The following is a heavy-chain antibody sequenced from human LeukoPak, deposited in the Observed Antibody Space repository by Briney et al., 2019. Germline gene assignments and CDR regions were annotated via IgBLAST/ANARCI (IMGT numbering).Heavy chain of an antibody. CDR2: IIPIFGTA. J-gene: IGHJ6*03. Sequence: ASVKVSCKASGGTFSSYAISWVRQAPGQGLEWMGGIIPIFGTANYAQKFQGRVTITADESTSTAYMELSSLRSEDTAAYYCASLGYCSSTSCANYYYYYMDVWGKGTTVTVSS. CDR3: ASLGYCSSTSCANYYYYYMDV. V-gene: IGHV1-69*13. CDR1: GGTFSSYA. D-gene: IGHD2-2*01.